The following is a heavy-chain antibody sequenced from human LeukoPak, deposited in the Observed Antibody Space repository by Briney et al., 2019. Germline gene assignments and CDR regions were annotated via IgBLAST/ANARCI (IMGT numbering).Heavy chain of an antibody. V-gene: IGHV1-2*02. CDR3: ASEGYCSSTSCLDY. J-gene: IGHJ4*02. Sequence: ASVKVSCKASGYTFTGYYMHWVRQAPGQGLEWMGWINPNSGGTNYAQKFQGRVTMTSDTSIRTAYMELSRLRSDDTAVYYCASEGYCSSTSCLDYWGQGTLVTVSS. CDR1: GYTFTGYY. D-gene: IGHD2-2*01. CDR2: INPNSGGT.